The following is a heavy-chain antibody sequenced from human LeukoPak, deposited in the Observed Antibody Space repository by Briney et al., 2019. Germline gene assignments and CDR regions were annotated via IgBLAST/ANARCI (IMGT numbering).Heavy chain of an antibody. CDR3: ARITILYYFDS. Sequence: VASVKVSCKASGYTFSNYGISWVRQAPGQGLEWMGWINPNSGGTNYAQKFQGRVTMTRDTSISTAYMELSSLRSDDTAVYYCARITILYYFDSWGQGTLVTVSS. V-gene: IGHV1-2*02. CDR1: GYTFSNYG. J-gene: IGHJ4*02. D-gene: IGHD5-24*01. CDR2: INPNSGGT.